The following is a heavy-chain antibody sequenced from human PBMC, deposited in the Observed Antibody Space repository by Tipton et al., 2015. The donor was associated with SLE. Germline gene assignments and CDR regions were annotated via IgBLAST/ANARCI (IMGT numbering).Heavy chain of an antibody. D-gene: IGHD5-24*01. Sequence: TLSLTYVVSGGSFNDYLWNWIRQPPGKGLEWIGYIYCSGGTNYNPSLKSRVTISVDTSKNQFSLKLSSVTAADTAVYYCARAEMTTEGSIFYYYVDVWGKGTTVTVPS. CDR3: ARAEMTTEGSIFYYYVDV. V-gene: IGHV4-59*01. J-gene: IGHJ6*03. CDR1: GGSFNDYL. CDR2: IYCSGGT.